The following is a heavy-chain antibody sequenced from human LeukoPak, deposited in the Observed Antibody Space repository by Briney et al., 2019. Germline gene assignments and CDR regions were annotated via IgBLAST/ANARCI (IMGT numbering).Heavy chain of an antibody. J-gene: IGHJ4*02. CDR1: GFSFSSYN. D-gene: IGHD3-16*02. CDR3: ARVPNYDYVWGSYRSDY. CDR2: IKQDGSEK. Sequence: PGGSLRLSCAASGFSFSSYNMNWVRQTPGKGLEWVANIKQDGSEKYYVDSVKGRFTISRDNAKNSLYLQMNSLRAEDTAVYYCARVPNYDYVWGSYRSDYWGQGTLVTVSS. V-gene: IGHV3-7*01.